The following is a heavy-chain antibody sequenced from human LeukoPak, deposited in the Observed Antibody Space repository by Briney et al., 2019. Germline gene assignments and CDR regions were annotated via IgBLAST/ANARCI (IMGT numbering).Heavy chain of an antibody. V-gene: IGHV3-43D*03. CDR3: AKSGYSSSWSYYYYYMDV. Sequence: GGSLRLSCAASGFTFDDYAMHWVRQAPGKGLEWVSLISWDGGSTYYADSVKGRFTISRDNSKNSLYLQMNSLRAEDTALYYCAKSGYSSSWSYYYYYMDVWGKGTTVTVSS. J-gene: IGHJ6*03. D-gene: IGHD6-13*01. CDR1: GFTFDDYA. CDR2: ISWDGGST.